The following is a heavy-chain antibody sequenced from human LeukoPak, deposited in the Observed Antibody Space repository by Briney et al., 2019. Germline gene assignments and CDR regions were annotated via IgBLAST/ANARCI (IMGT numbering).Heavy chain of an antibody. Sequence: GGSLRLSCAASGFTVSSYYMTWVRQAPGKGLEWVSVIYRGGSRFYEGSVKGRFTLSRDSSQNTVYLQMHSLRLEDPAVYYCARNYYDSSGSALDYWGQGTLVTVSS. CDR2: IYRGGSR. V-gene: IGHV3-66*01. D-gene: IGHD3-22*01. CDR1: GFTVSSYY. CDR3: ARNYYDSSGSALDY. J-gene: IGHJ4*02.